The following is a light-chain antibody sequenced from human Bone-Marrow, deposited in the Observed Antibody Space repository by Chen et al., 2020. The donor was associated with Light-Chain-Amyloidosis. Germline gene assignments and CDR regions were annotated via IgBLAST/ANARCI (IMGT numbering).Light chain of an antibody. CDR2: SNN. V-gene: IGLV1-44*01. J-gene: IGLJ3*02. CDR1: SSNIGSNT. CDR3: AAWDDSLNGPV. Sequence: QSVLTQPPSASGTPGQRVTISCSGSSSNIGSNTVNWYQQLPGTAPKLLLYSNNQRPSGVPDRISGSESGTSASLAISGLQSEDEADYYCAAWDDSLNGPVFGGGTKLTVL.